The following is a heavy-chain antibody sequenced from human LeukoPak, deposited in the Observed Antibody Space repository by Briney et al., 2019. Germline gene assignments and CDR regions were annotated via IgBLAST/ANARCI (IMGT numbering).Heavy chain of an antibody. CDR2: IYPRDGST. Sequence: ASVKVSCKASGYTFTSNYIHWVRQAPGQGLEWMGMIYPRDGSTSYAQKFQGRVTVTRDTSTSTVHMELSGLRSEDTAVYYCAGDQEGFDYWGQGTLVTVSS. CDR1: GYTFTSNY. J-gene: IGHJ4*02. V-gene: IGHV1-46*01. CDR3: AGDQEGFDY.